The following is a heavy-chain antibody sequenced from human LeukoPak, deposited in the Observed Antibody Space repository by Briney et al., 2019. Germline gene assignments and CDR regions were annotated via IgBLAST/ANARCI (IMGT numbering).Heavy chain of an antibody. Sequence: GGSLRLSCAASGFTFSSYEMNWVRQAPGKGLEWVSYISSSGSTIYYADSVKGRFTISRDNSKNTLYLQMNSLRAEDTAVCYCGRDYKYNVDYWGQGTLVTVSS. V-gene: IGHV3-48*03. CDR3: GRDYKYNVDY. CDR1: GFTFSSYE. CDR2: ISSSGSTI. D-gene: IGHD5/OR15-5a*01. J-gene: IGHJ4*02.